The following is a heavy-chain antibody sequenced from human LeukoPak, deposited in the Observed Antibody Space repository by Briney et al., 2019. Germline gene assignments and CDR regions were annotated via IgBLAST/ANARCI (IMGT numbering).Heavy chain of an antibody. J-gene: IGHJ4*02. CDR2: IIPIFGTA. D-gene: IGHD3-3*01. Sequence: GASVKVSCKASGGTFSSYAISWVRQAPGQGLEWMGGIIPIFGTANYAQKFQGRVTITADESTSTAYMELSSLRSEDTAVYYCASPKRYDFWSGYYRDFDYWGQGTLVTVSS. V-gene: IGHV1-69*13. CDR1: GGTFSSYA. CDR3: ASPKRYDFWSGYYRDFDY.